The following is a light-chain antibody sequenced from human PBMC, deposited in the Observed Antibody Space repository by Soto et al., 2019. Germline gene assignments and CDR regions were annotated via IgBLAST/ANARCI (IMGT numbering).Light chain of an antibody. CDR2: EVN. CDR3: TSYAGGNNV. J-gene: IGLJ1*01. Sequence: QSALTRPPSASGSPGQSVTISCTGTSSDVGGYNYVSWYQQHPGKVPKLMVYEVNKRPSGVPDRFSGSKSGNTASLTVSGLQAEAESDYFCTSYAGGNNVFGSGTKLTVL. CDR1: SSDVGGYNY. V-gene: IGLV2-8*01.